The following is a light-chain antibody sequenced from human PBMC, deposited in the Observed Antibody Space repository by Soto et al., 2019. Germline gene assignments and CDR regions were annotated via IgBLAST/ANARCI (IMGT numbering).Light chain of an antibody. CDR2: GAS. Sequence: DIQLTQSPPFLYASVGDRVTITCRASQGISRYLAWYQQKPGKAPKLLIYGASTLQSGVPSRFSGSGSGTDFPPTISRLQPEDFASYYCQQPNSFPLTFGGGTKVEIK. J-gene: IGKJ4*01. CDR3: QQPNSFPLT. CDR1: QGISRY. V-gene: IGKV1-9*01.